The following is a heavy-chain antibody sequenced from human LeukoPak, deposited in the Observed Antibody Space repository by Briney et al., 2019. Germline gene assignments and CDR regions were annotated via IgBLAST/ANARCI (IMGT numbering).Heavy chain of an antibody. D-gene: IGHD4-23*01. J-gene: IGHJ5*02. Sequence: PGGSLRLSCALSGFTPIHYWMTWVRQAPGKGLEWVAFIRYDGSNKYYADSVKGRFTISRDNAKNSLYLQMNSLRAEDTAVYYCARHYGGNAGWFDPWGQGTLVTVSS. CDR2: IRYDGSNK. CDR3: ARHYGGNAGWFDP. V-gene: IGHV3-30*02. CDR1: GFTPIHYW.